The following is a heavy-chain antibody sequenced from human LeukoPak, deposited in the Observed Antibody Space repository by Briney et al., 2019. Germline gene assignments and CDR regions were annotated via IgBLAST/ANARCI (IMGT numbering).Heavy chain of an antibody. J-gene: IGHJ4*02. D-gene: IGHD5-12*01. CDR3: ARESGGYAYFDY. CDR1: GFTVSSNY. CDR2: IYSGGST. Sequence: GGSLRLSCPAPGFTVSSNYMSWVRQAPGKGLEWVSVIYSGGSTYYADSVKGRFTISRDNSKNTLYLQMNSLRAEDTAVYYCARESGGYAYFDYWGQGTLVTVSS. V-gene: IGHV3-53*01.